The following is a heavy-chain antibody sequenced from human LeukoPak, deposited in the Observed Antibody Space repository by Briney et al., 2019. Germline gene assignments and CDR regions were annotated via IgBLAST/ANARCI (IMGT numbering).Heavy chain of an antibody. CDR3: AKDSSGDRLFDY. J-gene: IGHJ4*02. Sequence: ALLLSCAASGFTFDDYAMHWVRPAPGKGLEWVSGISWNSGSIGYADSVKGRFTISRDNAKNSLYLQMNSLRAEDTALYYCAKDSSGDRLFDYWGQGTLVTVSS. V-gene: IGHV3-9*01. CDR1: GFTFDDYA. CDR2: ISWNSGSI. D-gene: IGHD7-27*01.